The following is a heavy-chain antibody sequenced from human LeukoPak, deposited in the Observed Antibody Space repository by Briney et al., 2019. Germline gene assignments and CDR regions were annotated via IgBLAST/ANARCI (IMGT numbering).Heavy chain of an antibody. J-gene: IGHJ4*02. CDR1: GFTFSTYA. V-gene: IGHV3-64*01. CDR3: ARDPAWGSGSYFDY. CDR2: ITSDGGDT. Sequence: GRSLRLSCAASGFTFSTYAMHWVRQAPGKGLEFVSTITSDGGDTRYASSVRGRFTISRDKSKNTLYLQMGSLRDEDMAVYYCARDPAWGSGSYFDYWGQGTLVTVSS. D-gene: IGHD3-10*01.